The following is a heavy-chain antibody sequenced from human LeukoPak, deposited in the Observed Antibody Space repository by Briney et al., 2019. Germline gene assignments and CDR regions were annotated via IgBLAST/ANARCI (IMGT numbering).Heavy chain of an antibody. J-gene: IGHJ3*01. V-gene: IGHV4-59*01. Sequence: SQTLSLTCTVSGGSISSYYWSWIRQPPGKGLEWIGYIYYSVSTNFNPSVKSRVAMSVDTSKKQFSLKLSSRTAADTAVYYCARGGTAVIAPYAFDLWGQGTMVSVSS. D-gene: IGHD4-23*01. CDR3: ARGGTAVIAPYAFDL. CDR1: GGSISSYY. CDR2: IYYSVST.